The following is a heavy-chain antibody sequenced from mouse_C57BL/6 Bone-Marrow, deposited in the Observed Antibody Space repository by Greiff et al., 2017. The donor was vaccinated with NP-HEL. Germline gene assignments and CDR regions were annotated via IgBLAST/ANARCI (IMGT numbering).Heavy chain of an antibody. CDR3: ARRFSLYYAMDY. J-gene: IGHJ4*01. CDR2: ISNGGGST. D-gene: IGHD6-2*01. CDR1: GFTFSDYY. Sequence: DVKLVESGGGLVQPGGSLNLSCAASGFTFSDYYMYWVRQTPEKRLEWVAYISNGGGSTYYPDTVKGRFTISRDNAKNTLYLQMSRLKSEDTAMYYCARRFSLYYAMDYWGQGTSVTVSS. V-gene: IGHV5-12*01.